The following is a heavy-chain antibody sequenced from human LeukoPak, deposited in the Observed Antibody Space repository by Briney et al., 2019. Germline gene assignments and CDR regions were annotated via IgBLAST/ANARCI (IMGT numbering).Heavy chain of an antibody. J-gene: IGHJ6*03. CDR2: ISADNGNT. V-gene: IGHV1-18*01. Sequence: ASVKVSCKASGYTFTSYAISWVRQAPGQGLEWMGWISADNGNTDYAQRFQGRVTMTTDTSTSTAYMELRSLRSDDTAMYYCARESRIVEGDGYHIDVWGKGTTVTISS. CDR3: ARESRIVEGDGYHIDV. D-gene: IGHD1-26*01. CDR1: GYTFTSYA.